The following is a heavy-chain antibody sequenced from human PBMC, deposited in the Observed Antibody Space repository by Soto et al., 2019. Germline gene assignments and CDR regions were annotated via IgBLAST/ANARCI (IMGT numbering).Heavy chain of an antibody. CDR3: ARESDSSGYLNY. CDR1: GFTFSSYS. D-gene: IGHD3-22*01. J-gene: IGHJ4*02. CDR2: ISSSSSYI. Sequence: GSLRLSCAASGFTFSSYSMNWVRQAPGKGLEWVSSISSSSSYIYYADSVKGRFTISRDNAKNSLYLQMNSLRAEDTAVYYCARESDSSGYLNYWGQGTLVTVSS. V-gene: IGHV3-21*01.